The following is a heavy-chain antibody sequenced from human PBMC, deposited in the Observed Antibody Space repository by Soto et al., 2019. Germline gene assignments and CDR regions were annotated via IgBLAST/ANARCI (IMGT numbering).Heavy chain of an antibody. CDR3: ARGRRSTSYFDS. V-gene: IGHV4-61*08. Sequence: PSETLSLTCTVSGDSVSSGVYYWSWIRQPPGKGLEWIGYVYFTGSTDYSPSLKNRVTISVHTSKNQLSLRLNYVTAADTAVYYCARGRRSTSYFDSWGPGILVTVSS. D-gene: IGHD1-26*01. CDR2: VYFTGST. J-gene: IGHJ4*02. CDR1: GDSVSSGVYY.